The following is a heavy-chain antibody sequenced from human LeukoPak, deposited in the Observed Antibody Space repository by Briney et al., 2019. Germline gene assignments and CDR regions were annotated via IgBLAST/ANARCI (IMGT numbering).Heavy chain of an antibody. CDR3: AREPRWAGDLGGFDS. CDR2: QYYSGAT. D-gene: IGHD3-16*01. J-gene: IGHJ4*02. Sequence: SETLSLTCTVSGGSLSAYYWNWIRQPPGKGLEWIGYQYYSGATDYNPSLKSRVTFSVDTSKNLFSLKLTSVTAADTAVYYCAREPRWAGDLGGFDSWGQGPLVTVSS. CDR1: GGSLSAYY. V-gene: IGHV4-59*12.